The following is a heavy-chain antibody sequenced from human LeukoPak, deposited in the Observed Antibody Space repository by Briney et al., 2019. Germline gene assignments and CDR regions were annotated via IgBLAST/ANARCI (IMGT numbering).Heavy chain of an antibody. D-gene: IGHD3-10*01. CDR1: GGSISSSSYY. CDR2: IYYSGST. V-gene: IGHV4-39*07. Sequence: SETLSLTCTVSGGSISSSSYYWGWIRQPPGKGLEWIGSIYYSGSTYYNPSLKSRVTISVDTSKNQFSLKLSSVTAADTAVYYCARGRPKYYYARPDAFDIWGQGTMVAVSS. J-gene: IGHJ3*02. CDR3: ARGRPKYYYARPDAFDI.